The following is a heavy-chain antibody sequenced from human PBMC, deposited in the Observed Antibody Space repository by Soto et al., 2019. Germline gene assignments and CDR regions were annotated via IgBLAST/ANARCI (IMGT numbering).Heavy chain of an antibody. CDR1: GHSITSNSYF. CDR2: IYYSGTT. Sequence: PSETLSLTCTVSGHSITSNSYFWAWIRQPPGKGLEWIGSIYYSGTTYYNPSLKSRVTISVDRSKNQFSLKLSSVTAADTAVYYCARVGYYDFWSGPYYFDYWGQGTLVTVS. D-gene: IGHD3-3*01. J-gene: IGHJ4*02. V-gene: IGHV4-39*07. CDR3: ARVGYYDFWSGPYYFDY.